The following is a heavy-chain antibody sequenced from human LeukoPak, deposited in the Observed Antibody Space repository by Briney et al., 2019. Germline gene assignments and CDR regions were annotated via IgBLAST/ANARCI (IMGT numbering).Heavy chain of an antibody. V-gene: IGHV3-13*01. Sequence: GGSLRLSCAASGFTFSSYDMHWVRQATGKGLEWVSAIDTAGDTYYPGSVKGRFTISRENAKNSLFLQMNSLRAGDTAVYYCARGNDYGDYVDSFDIWGQGTLVTVSS. CDR1: GFTFSSYD. J-gene: IGHJ3*02. D-gene: IGHD4-17*01. CDR3: ARGNDYGDYVDSFDI. CDR2: IDTAGDT.